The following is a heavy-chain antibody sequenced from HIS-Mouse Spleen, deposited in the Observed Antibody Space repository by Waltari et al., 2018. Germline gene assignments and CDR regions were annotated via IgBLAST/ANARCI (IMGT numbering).Heavy chain of an antibody. CDR2: ISYDGSNK. V-gene: IGHV3-30*04. CDR3: ARDQTGYDY. CDR1: GFPFSSYA. D-gene: IGHD1-1*01. Sequence: QVQLVESGGGVVQPGRSLRLSCAAAGFPFSSYAMHWVRQAPGKGLEWVAVISYDGSNKYYADSVKGRFTISRDNSKNTLYLQMNSLRAEDTAVYYCARDQTGYDYWGQGTLVTVSS. J-gene: IGHJ4*02.